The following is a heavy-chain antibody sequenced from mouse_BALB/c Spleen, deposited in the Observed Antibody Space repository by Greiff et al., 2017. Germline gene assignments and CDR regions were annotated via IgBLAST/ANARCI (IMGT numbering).Heavy chain of an antibody. Sequence: DVQLQESGPSLVKPSQTLSLTCSVTGDSITSGYWNWIRKFPGNKLEYMGYISYSGSTYYNPSLKSRISITRDTSKNQYYLQLNSVTTEDTATYYCARYRGYGSTFWYFDVWGAGTTVTVSS. CDR2: ISYSGST. CDR3: ARYRGYGSTFWYFDV. V-gene: IGHV3-8*02. D-gene: IGHD1-1*01. J-gene: IGHJ1*01. CDR1: GDSITSGY.